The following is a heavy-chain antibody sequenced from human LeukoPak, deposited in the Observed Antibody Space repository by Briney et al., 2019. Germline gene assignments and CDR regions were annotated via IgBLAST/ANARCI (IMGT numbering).Heavy chain of an antibody. Sequence: GGSLRLSCAASGFTFDDYAMHWVRQAPGKGLEWVSGISWNSGSIGYADSVKGRFTISRDNAKNSLYLQMNSLRAEDTAVYYCARDEDDDYVWGSYRDPPYFDYWGQGTLVTVSS. CDR1: GFTFDDYA. CDR2: ISWNSGSI. V-gene: IGHV3-9*01. CDR3: ARDEDDDYVWGSYRDPPYFDY. J-gene: IGHJ4*02. D-gene: IGHD3-16*02.